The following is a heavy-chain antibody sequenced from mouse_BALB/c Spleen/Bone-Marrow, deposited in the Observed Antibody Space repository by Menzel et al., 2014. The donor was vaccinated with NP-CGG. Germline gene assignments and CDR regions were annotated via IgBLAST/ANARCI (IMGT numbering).Heavy chain of an antibody. D-gene: IGHD2-3*01. J-gene: IGHJ4*01. CDR2: IDPANGNT. CDR3: ARGLLQYYYAMDY. Sequence: GAELVKPGASVKLSCTASGFNIKDTYMHWVKQRPEQGLEWIGRIDPANGNTKYDPKFQGKATITADTSSNTAYLQLSSLTSEDTAVYYCARGLLQYYYAMDYWGQGTSVTVSS. V-gene: IGHV14-3*02. CDR1: GFNIKDTY.